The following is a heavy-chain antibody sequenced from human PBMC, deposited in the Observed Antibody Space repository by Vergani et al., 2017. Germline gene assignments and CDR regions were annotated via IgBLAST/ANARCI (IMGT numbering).Heavy chain of an antibody. CDR2: INHSGST. Sequence: QVQLQQWGAGLLKPSETLSLTCAVYGGSFSGYYWSWIRQPPGKGLEWIGEINHSGSTNYNPSLKSRVTISVDTSKNQFSLKLSSVTAADTAVYYCARPYYYGMDVWGQGTTVTVSS. CDR3: ARPYYYGMDV. CDR1: GGSFSGYY. J-gene: IGHJ6*02. V-gene: IGHV4-34*01.